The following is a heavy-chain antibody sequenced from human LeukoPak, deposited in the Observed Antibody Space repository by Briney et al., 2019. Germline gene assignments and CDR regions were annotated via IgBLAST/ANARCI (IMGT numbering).Heavy chain of an antibody. J-gene: IGHJ4*02. Sequence: SETLSLTCIVSGGFISSSSYYWGWIRQPPGKGLEWIGNIYYSGNTYYNPSLKSRVTISVDTSKNQFSLKLSSVTAADTAVYYCARSTHKYCSGGSCFWGYWGQGTLVTVSS. V-gene: IGHV4-39*07. CDR1: GGFISSSSYY. CDR3: ARSTHKYCSGGSCFWGY. D-gene: IGHD2-15*01. CDR2: IYYSGNT.